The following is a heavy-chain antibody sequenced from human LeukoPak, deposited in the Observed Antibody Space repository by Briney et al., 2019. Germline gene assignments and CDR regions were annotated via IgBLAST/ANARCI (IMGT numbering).Heavy chain of an antibody. J-gene: IGHJ4*02. CDR1: GFTFSNYG. V-gene: IGHV3-23*01. CDR3: AKDDGNNAKLLLDY. D-gene: IGHD2/OR15-2a*01. CDR2: ISSSGDST. Sequence: GGSLRLSCAVSGFTFSNYGMSWVRQAPGEGLEWVSVISSSGDSTYYADSVKGRFTISRDNSKNTLYLQMNGLRAEDTAIYYCAKDDGNNAKLLLDYWGQGTLVTVSS.